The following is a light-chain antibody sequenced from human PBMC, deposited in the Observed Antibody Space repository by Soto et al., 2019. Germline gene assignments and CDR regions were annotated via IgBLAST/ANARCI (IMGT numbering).Light chain of an antibody. CDR3: QVWDSSSDPYAV. CDR2: GNH. J-gene: IGLJ7*01. CDR1: SSNIGAPYD. Sequence: QSVLTQPPSVSGTPGQTVVISCSGSSSNIGAPYDVNWYRQIPGTAPKLLIYGNHNRPSGVPERFSGSNSGNTATLTISRVEAGDEADYYCQVWDSSSDPYAVFGGGTQLTVL. V-gene: IGLV1-40*01.